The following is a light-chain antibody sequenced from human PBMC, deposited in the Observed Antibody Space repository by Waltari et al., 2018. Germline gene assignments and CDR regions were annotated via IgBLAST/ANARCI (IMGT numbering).Light chain of an antibody. Sequence: QSALTQPASVSGSPGQSITISCTGTSGDVGGYHFVAWYQQHPGKAPKLMIYDVRNRPSGVSNRFSGSKSGNTASLTISGLQAEDEADYYCCSYTSSTTGVFGTGTKVTVL. V-gene: IGLV2-14*01. CDR2: DVR. J-gene: IGLJ1*01. CDR3: CSYTSSTTGV. CDR1: SGDVGGYHF.